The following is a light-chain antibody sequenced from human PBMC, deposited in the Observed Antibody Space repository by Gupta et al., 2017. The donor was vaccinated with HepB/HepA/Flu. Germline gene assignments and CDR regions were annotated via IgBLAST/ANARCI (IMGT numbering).Light chain of an antibody. Sequence: QSVSTQPPSVSADPGLKVIISCSGSSSNIGNNYVSWYQQVPGTAPKLLIYENNKRPSGIPDRFSGSKSGTSASLGITGLQTGDEADYYCATWDSSLSDLVFGGGTKVTVL. J-gene: IGLJ2*01. CDR3: ATWDSSLSDLV. CDR1: SSNIGNNY. V-gene: IGLV1-51*02. CDR2: ENN.